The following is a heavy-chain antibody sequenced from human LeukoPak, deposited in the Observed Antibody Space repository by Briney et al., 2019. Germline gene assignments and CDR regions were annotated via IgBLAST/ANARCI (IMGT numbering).Heavy chain of an antibody. CDR1: GGSISCYS. V-gene: IGHV4-59*08. CDR3: ARHPPTYGFDI. J-gene: IGHJ3*02. CDR2: IYYSGST. Sequence: SETLSLTCTASGGSISCYSWTWIRQPPGKGLEWIVYIYYSGSTHYNPSLKSRVTISVDTSKNQFSLKLSSVTAADTALYYCARHPPTYGFDIWGQGTMVTVSS.